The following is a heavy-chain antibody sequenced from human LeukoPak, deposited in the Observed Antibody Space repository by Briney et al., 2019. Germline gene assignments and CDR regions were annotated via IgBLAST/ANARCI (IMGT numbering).Heavy chain of an antibody. V-gene: IGHV4-39*01. CDR2: IYYSGST. CDR3: ERQQQWLVLLYFDY. CDR1: GGSFSSYY. Sequence: SETLSLTCAVYGGSFSSYYWGWLRQPPGKGLEWIGSIYYSGSTYYNPSLKNRVTISVDTSKNQFSVKLSSVTGADTAVYYCERQQQWLVLLYFDYWGQGTLVTVSS. D-gene: IGHD6-19*01. J-gene: IGHJ4*02.